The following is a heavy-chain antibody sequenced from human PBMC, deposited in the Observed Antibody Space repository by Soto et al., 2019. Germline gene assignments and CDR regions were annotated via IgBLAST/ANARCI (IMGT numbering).Heavy chain of an antibody. V-gene: IGHV3-48*01. CDR2: ISSSSSTI. CDR3: ARAFPYSSGEFDY. D-gene: IGHD6-19*01. Sequence: GSLRLSCAASGFTFSSYSMNWVRQAPGKGLEWVSYISSSSSTIYYADSVKGRFTISRDNAKNSLYLQMNSLRAEDTAVYYCARAFPYSSGEFDYWGQGTLDTVSS. J-gene: IGHJ4*02. CDR1: GFTFSSYS.